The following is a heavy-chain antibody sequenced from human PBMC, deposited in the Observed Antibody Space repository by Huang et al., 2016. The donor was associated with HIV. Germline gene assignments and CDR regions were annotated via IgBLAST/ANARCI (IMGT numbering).Heavy chain of an antibody. D-gene: IGHD2-15*01. CDR3: AHIGDIFAAYSPEYFDY. J-gene: IGHJ4*02. Sequence: QITLKESGPTLVKPTQTLTLACTFSGFSLNTSGVGLAWIRQPPGKALEWLALIYWDDDKRYRPSLKSRLTISKDPSNNQVVLTMTNMDPVDTASYFCAHIGDIFAAYSPEYFDYWGQGAPVTVSS. V-gene: IGHV2-5*02. CDR1: GFSLNTSGVG. CDR2: IYWDDDK.